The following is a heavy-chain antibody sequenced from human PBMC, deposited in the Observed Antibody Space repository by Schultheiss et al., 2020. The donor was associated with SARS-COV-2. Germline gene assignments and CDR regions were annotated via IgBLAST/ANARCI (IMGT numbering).Heavy chain of an antibody. CDR1: GFTFSSYW. D-gene: IGHD3-10*01. Sequence: GGSLRLSCAASGFTFSSYWMHWVRQAPGKGLVWVSRINSDGSSTSYADSVKGRFTISRDNAKNTLYLQMNSLRAEDTAVYYCARDPITMVRGVIIRYYYYYGMDVWGQGTTVTVSS. V-gene: IGHV3-74*01. J-gene: IGHJ6*02. CDR3: ARDPITMVRGVIIRYYYYYGMDV. CDR2: INSDGSST.